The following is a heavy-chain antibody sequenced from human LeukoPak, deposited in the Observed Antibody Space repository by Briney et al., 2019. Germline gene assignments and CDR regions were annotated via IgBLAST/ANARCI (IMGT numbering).Heavy chain of an antibody. CDR3: ARGLGSSGWYDAFDI. D-gene: IGHD6-19*01. CDR1: GYTFTGYY. J-gene: IGHJ3*02. Sequence: ASVKVSCKGSGYTFTGYYMHWVRQAPGQWLEWMGWINPNSGNTNYAQKLQGRVTMTTDTSTSTAYMELRSLRSDDTAVYYCARGLGSSGWYDAFDIWGQGTMVTVSS. V-gene: IGHV1-18*04. CDR2: INPNSGNT.